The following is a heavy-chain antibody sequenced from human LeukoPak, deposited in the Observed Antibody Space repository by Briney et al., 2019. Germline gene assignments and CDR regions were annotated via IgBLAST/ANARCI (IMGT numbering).Heavy chain of an antibody. CDR3: ARDRIPAVAGILLRYYFDY. CDR1: GFTFSSYA. Sequence: GRSLRLSCAASGFTFSSYAMHWVRQAPGKGLEWVAVISYDGSNKYYADSVKGRFTISRDNSKSTLYLQMNSLRAEDTAVYYCARDRIPAVAGILLRYYFDYWGQGTLVTVSS. V-gene: IGHV3-30*04. J-gene: IGHJ4*02. CDR2: ISYDGSNK. D-gene: IGHD6-19*01.